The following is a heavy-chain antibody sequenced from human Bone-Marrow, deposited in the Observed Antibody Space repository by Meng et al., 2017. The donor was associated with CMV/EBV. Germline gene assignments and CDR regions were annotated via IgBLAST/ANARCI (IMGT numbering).Heavy chain of an antibody. CDR2: ITSSSKYI. J-gene: IGHJ4*02. CDR1: GIIFSNYA. D-gene: IGHD3-3*01. V-gene: IGHV3-21*01. Sequence: GGSLRLSCAASGIIFSNYAVTWVRQAPGRGLEWVSYITSSSKYIYYADSVKGRFTISRENAKNSLYLQMNSLRAEDTAVYYCARDINDFWSGSGYSYGYWGQGTLVTVSS. CDR3: ARDINDFWSGSGYSYGY.